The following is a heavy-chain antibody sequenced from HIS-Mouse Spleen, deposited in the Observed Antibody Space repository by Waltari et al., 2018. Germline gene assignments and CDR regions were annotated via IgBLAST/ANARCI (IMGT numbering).Heavy chain of an antibody. V-gene: IGHV4-39*07. CDR1: GVSLSSSRYY. CDR2: IYYSGST. D-gene: IGHD6-13*01. CDR3: AREIPYSSSWYDWYFDL. J-gene: IGHJ2*01. Sequence: QLQLQESGPGLVKPSETLSFTCTVSGVSLSSSRYYWCWIRQPPGKGLEWIGSIYYSGSTYYIPSLKSRVTISVDTSKYQFSLKLSSVTAADTAVYYCAREIPYSSSWYDWYFDLWGRGTLVTVSS.